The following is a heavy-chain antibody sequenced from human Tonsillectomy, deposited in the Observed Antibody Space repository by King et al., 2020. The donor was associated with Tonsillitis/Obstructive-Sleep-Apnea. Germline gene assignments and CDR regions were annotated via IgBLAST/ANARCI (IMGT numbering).Heavy chain of an antibody. CDR1: GFTFSTYA. CDR3: AKISSWEFLRYLDY. CDR2: IIGSGATT. D-gene: IGHD3-10*01. V-gene: IGHV3-23*04. Sequence: VQLVESGGLLLQPGGSLRLSCAASGFTFSTYALSWFRQAPVKGLECVSSIIGSGATTYYADSVKGRFTTSRDNSKNTLYLQINTLRAEETAIYYCAKISSWEFLRYLDYWGQGTLVTVYS. J-gene: IGHJ4*02.